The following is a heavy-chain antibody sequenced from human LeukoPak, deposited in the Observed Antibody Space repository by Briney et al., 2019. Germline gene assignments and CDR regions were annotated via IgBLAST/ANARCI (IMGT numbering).Heavy chain of an antibody. V-gene: IGHV3-23*01. Sequence: GGSMRLSCAASGFTFSNYAMSWVRQAPGKGLEWVSDISHNGGSPYYADSAKGRFTISRDNSKNTLYLHVNNLRAEDTAVYYCVKDRYQSSGYRALDHWGQGTLVTVSS. CDR3: VKDRYQSSGYRALDH. CDR2: ISHNGGSP. D-gene: IGHD3-22*01. CDR1: GFTFSNYA. J-gene: IGHJ4*02.